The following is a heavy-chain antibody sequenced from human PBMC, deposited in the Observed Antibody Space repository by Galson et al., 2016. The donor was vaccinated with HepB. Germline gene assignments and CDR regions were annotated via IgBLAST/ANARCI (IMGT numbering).Heavy chain of an antibody. CDR2: INTDYGNT. D-gene: IGHD3-10*01. CDR3: ARDRRGGGSGSVYPLDY. Sequence: SVKVSCKASGYNFTHYALHWVRQAPGQRPEWMGWINTDYGNTKYSQKFQDRLTITRDTSATTANLELSSLRSEDTAVYYCARDRRGGGSGSVYPLDYWGQGTLVTVSS. CDR1: GYNFTHYA. J-gene: IGHJ4*02. V-gene: IGHV1-3*04.